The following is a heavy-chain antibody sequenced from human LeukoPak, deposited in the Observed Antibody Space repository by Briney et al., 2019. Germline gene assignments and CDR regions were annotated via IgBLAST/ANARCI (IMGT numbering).Heavy chain of an antibody. Sequence: ASVKVSCKASGYTFTSYYIHWVRQAPGQGLEWMGIINPRDGSTTYAQKFQGRVTMTRDTSTSTVYMGLSSLRSEDTAVYYCARRSCSSSSCYFEYWGQGTLVTVSS. CDR1: GYTFTSYY. CDR2: INPRDGST. J-gene: IGHJ4*02. V-gene: IGHV1-46*01. D-gene: IGHD2-2*01. CDR3: ARRSCSSSSCYFEY.